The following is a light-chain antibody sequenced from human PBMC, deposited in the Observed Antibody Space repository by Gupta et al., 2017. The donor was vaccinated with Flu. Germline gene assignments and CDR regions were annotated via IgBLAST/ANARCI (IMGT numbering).Light chain of an antibody. CDR2: GAS. J-gene: IGKJ2*03. CDR1: QTISSY. Sequence: DIQMTQSPSSLSASVGDRVTITCRASQTISSYLHWFQQKPGKAPKLLIYGASTLQGGVPSRFSGGGSGTAFTLTISSLQPEDFATYYCQQSDSTPFSFGQGTTLEIK. V-gene: IGKV1-39*01. CDR3: QQSDSTPFS.